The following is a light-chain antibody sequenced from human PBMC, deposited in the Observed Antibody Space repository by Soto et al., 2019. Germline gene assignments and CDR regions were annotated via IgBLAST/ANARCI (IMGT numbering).Light chain of an antibody. CDR3: QQSYSTPWT. CDR2: AAS. V-gene: IGKV1-39*01. Sequence: DIQMTQSPSSLSASVGDRVTITCRASQSINSYLNWYQQKPGKAPKLLIYAASSLQSGVPSRFTGSGSGTDFTLTISSLHPEDFATYSCQQSYSTPWTFGQGTKVEIK. J-gene: IGKJ1*01. CDR1: QSINSY.